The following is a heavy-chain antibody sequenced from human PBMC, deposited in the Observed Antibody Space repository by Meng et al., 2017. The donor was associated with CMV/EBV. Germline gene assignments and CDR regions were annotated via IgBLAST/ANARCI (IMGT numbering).Heavy chain of an antibody. CDR2: ISSSSNTI. CDR1: GFTFSSYS. V-gene: IGHV3-48*04. Sequence: LSLTCAASGFTFSSYSMNWVRQAPGKGLEWVSYISSSSNTIYYADSVKGRFTISRDNAKNSLYLQMNSLRAEDTAVYYCASWIDDSSGHFDYWGQGTLVTVSS. D-gene: IGHD3-22*01. J-gene: IGHJ4*02. CDR3: ASWIDDSSGHFDY.